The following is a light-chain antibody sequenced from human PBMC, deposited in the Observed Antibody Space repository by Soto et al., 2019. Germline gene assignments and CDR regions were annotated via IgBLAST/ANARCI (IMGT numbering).Light chain of an antibody. CDR1: SSNIGSHT. J-gene: IGLJ2*01. Sequence: QSALTQPPSASGTPRQTIAISCSGGSSNIGSHTVNWYQQLPGTAPRLLIYSNTQRPSGVPDRFSGSKSGTSASLAISGLQSEYEGDYYCAAWDDSLNGVVFGGGTKLTVL. CDR3: AAWDDSLNGVV. CDR2: SNT. V-gene: IGLV1-44*01.